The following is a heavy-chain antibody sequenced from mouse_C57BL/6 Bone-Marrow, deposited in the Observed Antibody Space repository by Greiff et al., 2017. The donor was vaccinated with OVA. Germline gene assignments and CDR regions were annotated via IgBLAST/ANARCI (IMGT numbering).Heavy chain of an antibody. CDR2: ISSGGSYT. CDR1: GFTFSSYG. Sequence: EVKLMESGGDLVKPGGSLTLSCAASGFTFSSYGMSWVRQTPDKRLEWVATISSGGSYTYYPDSVKGRFTISRDNAKNTLYLQMSSLKSEDTAMYYCARRGITRRKNYLDYWGQGTTLTVTS. J-gene: IGHJ2*01. D-gene: IGHD2-4*01. V-gene: IGHV5-6*02. CDR3: ARRGITRRKNYLDY.